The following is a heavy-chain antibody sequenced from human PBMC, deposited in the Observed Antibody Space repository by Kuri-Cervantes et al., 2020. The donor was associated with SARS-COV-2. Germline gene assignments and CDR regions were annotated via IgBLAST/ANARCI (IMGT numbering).Heavy chain of an antibody. CDR2: ISSSSSYT. Sequence: GGSLRLSCAASGFTFNTYAMNWVRQAPGKGLEWVSYISSSSSYTNYADSVKGRFTISRDNAKNSLYLQMNSLRAEDTAVYYCARGRYYFDYWGQGTLVTVSS. CDR3: ARGRYYFDY. J-gene: IGHJ4*02. V-gene: IGHV3-21*05. CDR1: GFTFNTYA.